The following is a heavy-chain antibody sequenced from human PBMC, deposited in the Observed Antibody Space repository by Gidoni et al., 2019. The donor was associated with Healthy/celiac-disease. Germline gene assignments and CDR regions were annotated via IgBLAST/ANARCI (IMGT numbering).Heavy chain of an antibody. Sequence: EVQLVQSGAEVKKPGESLRISCQGSGYSFTSYWISWVRQMPGKGLEWMGRIDPSDSYTNYSPSFQGHVTISADKSISTAYLQWSSLKASDTAMYYCARITNYYDSSGTRAWFDPWGQGTLVTVSS. J-gene: IGHJ5*02. CDR2: IDPSDSYT. V-gene: IGHV5-10-1*03. CDR3: ARITNYYDSSGTRAWFDP. CDR1: GYSFTSYW. D-gene: IGHD3-22*01.